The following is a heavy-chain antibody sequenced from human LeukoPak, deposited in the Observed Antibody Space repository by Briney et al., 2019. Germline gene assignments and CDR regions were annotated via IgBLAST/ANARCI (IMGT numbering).Heavy chain of an antibody. CDR3: ARDYYYGMDV. CDR2: IYHSGST. V-gene: IGHV4-34*01. Sequence: PSETLSLTCAVYGGSFSGYYWSWIRQPPGKGLEWIGEIYHSGSTNYNPSLKSRATISVDASKNQFSLKLSSVTAADTAVYYCARDYYYGMDVWGKGTTVTVSS. J-gene: IGHJ6*04. CDR1: GGSFSGYY.